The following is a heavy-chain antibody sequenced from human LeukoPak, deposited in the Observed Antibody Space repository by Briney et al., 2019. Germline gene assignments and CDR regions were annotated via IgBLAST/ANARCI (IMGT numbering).Heavy chain of an antibody. J-gene: IGHJ2*01. CDR1: GGSISIGGYS. CDR2: IYHSGST. CDR3: ARGSGMATTPHWYFDL. V-gene: IGHV4-30-2*01. Sequence: PSETLSLTCAVSGGSISIGGYSWSWIRQPPGKGLEWIGYIYHSGSTYYNPSLKSRVTISVDTSKNQFSLKLSSVTAADTAVYYCARGSGMATTPHWYFDLWGRGTLVTVSS. D-gene: IGHD5-24*01.